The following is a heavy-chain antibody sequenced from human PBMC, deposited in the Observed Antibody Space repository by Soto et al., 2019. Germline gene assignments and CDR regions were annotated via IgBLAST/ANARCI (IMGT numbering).Heavy chain of an antibody. V-gene: IGHV4-30-4*01. CDR2: IFYRASS. CDR1: GGSMTTTNYN. D-gene: IGHD6-13*01. CDR3: VRGEAETSDAFDV. Sequence: QVQLQESGPGLVKPSQTLSLTCTVSGGSMTTTNYNWGWIRQPPGKGLEWIGYIFYRASSYYKPSLKSRTTISLATSRNQFFLKLSSVTAADTALYFCVRGEAETSDAFDVWGHGTLVTVSS. J-gene: IGHJ3*01.